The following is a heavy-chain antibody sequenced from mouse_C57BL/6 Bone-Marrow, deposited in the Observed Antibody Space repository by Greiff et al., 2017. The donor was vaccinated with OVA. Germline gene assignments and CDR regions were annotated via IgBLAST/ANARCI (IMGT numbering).Heavy chain of an antibody. CDR2: IYPGDGDT. CDR1: GYAFSSYW. D-gene: IGHD1-1*01. V-gene: IGHV1-80*01. CDR3: ARGDYYGNLCYAMDY. J-gene: IGHJ4*01. Sequence: QVQLQQSGAELVKPGASVKISCKASGYAFSSYWMNWVKQRPGKGLEWIGQIYPGDGDTNYNGKFKGKATLTADKSSSTAYMQLSSLTSEDSAVYFCARGDYYGNLCYAMDYWGQGTSVTVSS.